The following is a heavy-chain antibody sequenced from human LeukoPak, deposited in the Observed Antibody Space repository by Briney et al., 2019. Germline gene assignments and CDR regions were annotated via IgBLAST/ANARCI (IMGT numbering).Heavy chain of an antibody. J-gene: IGHJ4*02. Sequence: SVKVSCKASGGTFSSYAISWVRQAPGQGLEWMGGIIPNFGTANYAQKFQGRVTITADKSTSTAYMELSSLRSEDTAVYYCASVDSSGWTGPFDYWGQGTLVTVSS. CDR1: GGTFSSYA. CDR2: IIPNFGTA. CDR3: ASVDSSGWTGPFDY. D-gene: IGHD6-19*01. V-gene: IGHV1-69*06.